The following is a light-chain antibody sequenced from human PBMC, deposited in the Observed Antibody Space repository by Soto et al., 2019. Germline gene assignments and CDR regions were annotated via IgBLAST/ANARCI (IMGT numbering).Light chain of an antibody. CDR3: QQYNINSWT. J-gene: IGKJ1*01. Sequence: DIQMTQSPSTLSGSVGDRVTITCRASQNINDWLAWYQQKPGKAPNLLIYHASNLESGVPSRFSGSGSGTEFTLTISSLQPDDFATYYCQQYNINSWTFGQGTKVDIK. CDR2: HAS. V-gene: IGKV1-5*01. CDR1: QNINDW.